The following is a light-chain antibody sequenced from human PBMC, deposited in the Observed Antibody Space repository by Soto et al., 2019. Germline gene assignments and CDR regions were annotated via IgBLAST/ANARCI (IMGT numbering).Light chain of an antibody. Sequence: DIQMTQSPSSLSASVGDRVTITGRASQGVSAYLLWYQQRQGRAPKLLIYAASKLLSGVPSRFSGSGSATNFTLTISILQPDDCATYSCQQSYRTPHTLRQGTKLETK. V-gene: IGKV1-39*01. CDR3: QQSYRTPHT. CDR2: AAS. J-gene: IGKJ2*01. CDR1: QGVSAY.